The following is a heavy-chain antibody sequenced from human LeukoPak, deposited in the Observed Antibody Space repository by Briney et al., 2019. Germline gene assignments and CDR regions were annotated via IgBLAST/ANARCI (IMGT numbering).Heavy chain of an antibody. V-gene: IGHV3-23*01. D-gene: IGHD3-10*01. CDR2: ISGSGGST. CDR1: GFTFSSYA. CDR3: AKGSKWFGEAPFDY. J-gene: IGHJ4*02. Sequence: GGSLRLSCAASGFTFSSYAMSWVRQAPGKGLEWVSAISGSGGSTYYADSVKGRFTISRDNSKNTLYLQMNSLRAEDTAVYYRAKGSKWFGEAPFDYWGQGTLVTVSS.